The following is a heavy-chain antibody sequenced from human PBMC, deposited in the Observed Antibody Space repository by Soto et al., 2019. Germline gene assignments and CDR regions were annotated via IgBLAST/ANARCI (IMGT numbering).Heavy chain of an antibody. V-gene: IGHV3-30*18. CDR2: ISYDGSNK. J-gene: IGHJ6*02. D-gene: IGHD2-2*01. CDR3: AKRIQLLSDLKIAYYYYGMDV. CDR1: GFTFSSYG. Sequence: QVQLVESGGGVVQPGRSLRLSCAASGFTFSSYGMHWVRQAPGKGLEWVAVISYDGSNKYYADSVKGRFTISRDNSKNTLYLQMNSLRAEDTAVYYCAKRIQLLSDLKIAYYYYGMDVWGQGTTLTASS.